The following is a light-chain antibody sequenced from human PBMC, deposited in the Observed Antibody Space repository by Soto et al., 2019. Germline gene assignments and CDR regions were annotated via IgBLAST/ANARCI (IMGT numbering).Light chain of an antibody. CDR1: QRVASD. CDR2: DAS. J-gene: IGKJ1*01. CDR3: QQRSNWLWT. V-gene: IGKV3-11*02. Sequence: VLTQSPGTLASSPWDRATIXFRASQRVASDLAWYLQKPGQPPRLLIYDASIRATGIPDRISGSGSERDFTLTISRLEPEDFAVYCCQQRSNWLWTLGQGTKVDIK.